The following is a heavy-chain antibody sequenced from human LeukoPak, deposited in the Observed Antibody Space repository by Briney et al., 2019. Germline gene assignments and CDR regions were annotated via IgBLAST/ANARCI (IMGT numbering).Heavy chain of an antibody. CDR3: AGDIVATPLGY. V-gene: IGHV3-13*01. CDR1: GFTFSSYD. D-gene: IGHD5-12*01. Sequence: GGSLRLSCAASGFTFSSYDMHWVRQATGKGLEWVSAIGTAGDTYYPGSVKGRFTISRENAKNSLYLQMNSLRAGDTAVYYCAGDIVATPLGYWGQGTLVTVSS. CDR2: IGTAGDT. J-gene: IGHJ4*02.